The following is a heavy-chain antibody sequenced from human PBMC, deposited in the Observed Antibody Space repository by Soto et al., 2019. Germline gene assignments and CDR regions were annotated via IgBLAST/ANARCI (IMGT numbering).Heavy chain of an antibody. Sequence: VQLVESGGGFVKPGGSLRLSCAASGFTLSDHYMSWIRQAPGKGLEWVSYISTSGSTKFYADSVKGRFTISRDNTKNSLNLQINSLRAEDTAVYYCARTLDYYGSIKWFDPWGQGTLVTVSS. D-gene: IGHD3-10*01. CDR2: ISTSGSTK. V-gene: IGHV3-11*01. J-gene: IGHJ5*02. CDR3: ARTLDYYGSIKWFDP. CDR1: GFTLSDHY.